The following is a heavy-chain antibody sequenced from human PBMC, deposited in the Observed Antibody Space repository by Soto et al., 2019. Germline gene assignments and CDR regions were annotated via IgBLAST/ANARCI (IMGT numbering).Heavy chain of an antibody. V-gene: IGHV5-10-1*01. CDR3: ARWGLTYYYDSSGYYWFDP. Sequence: PGESLKISCKGSGYSFAGYWITWVRQKPGKGLEWMGRIDPSDSQTYYSPSFRGHVTISVTKSITTVFLQWSSLRASDAAMYYCARWGLTYYYDSSGYYWFDPWGQGTLVTVSS. CDR1: GYSFAGYW. CDR2: IDPSDSQT. J-gene: IGHJ5*02. D-gene: IGHD3-22*01.